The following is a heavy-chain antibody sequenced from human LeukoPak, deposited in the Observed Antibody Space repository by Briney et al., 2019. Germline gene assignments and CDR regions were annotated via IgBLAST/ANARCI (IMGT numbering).Heavy chain of an antibody. Sequence: SGTLSLTCTVSGDSINKYFWSWLRQSPGKGREWIGYISHSGNTNYNPSLKSRVTISLDKSNNQFSLRLSSVTAADTAVYYCARAGPESLNGRYYIDFWGQGILVTVSS. V-gene: IGHV4-59*01. CDR2: ISHSGNT. J-gene: IGHJ4*02. CDR1: GDSINKYF. CDR3: ARAGPESLNGRYYIDF.